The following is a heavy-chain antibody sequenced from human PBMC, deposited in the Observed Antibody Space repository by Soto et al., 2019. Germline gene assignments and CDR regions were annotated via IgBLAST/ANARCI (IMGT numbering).Heavy chain of an antibody. Sequence: GASVKVSCKASGHTFTSYGISWVRQAPGQGLEWMGWISAYNGNRNFAQKFEDRVTMTTATSTNTVFLELRSLKSDDTAIYYCARDRLRGYDSSGFYSWGQGTMVTVS. D-gene: IGHD3-22*01. CDR2: ISAYNGNR. J-gene: IGHJ4*02. V-gene: IGHV1-18*01. CDR3: ARDRLRGYDSSGFYS. CDR1: GHTFTSYG.